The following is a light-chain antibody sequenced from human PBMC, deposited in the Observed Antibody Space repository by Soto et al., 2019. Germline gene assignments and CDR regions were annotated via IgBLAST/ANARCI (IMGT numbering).Light chain of an antibody. V-gene: IGKV3-15*01. CDR3: QQYYTSRRT. Sequence: EILLTQSPDTVSVSPGETATLSCRASQSLTSNLAWYQRKRGQAPRLLIFRASTSATGIPARCSATGAGTDFTLTISALQAEDVAVYFCQQYYTSRRTFGQGTKVDI. CDR2: RAS. J-gene: IGKJ1*01. CDR1: QSLTSN.